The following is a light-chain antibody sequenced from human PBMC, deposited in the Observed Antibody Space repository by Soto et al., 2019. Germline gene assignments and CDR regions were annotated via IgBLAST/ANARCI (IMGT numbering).Light chain of an antibody. CDR1: QDSFTY. CDR3: QQTYSTSVYT. CDR2: ATS. J-gene: IGKJ2*01. Sequence: DIQTTHTPCTLSASLVDSLSITCQESQDSFTYLNWYHQKSGKAPTLFIHATSLLRNGVPPRFSATGSGTDFTLTISGLQHEDIGTYYCQQTYSTSVYTFGQGTKVDIK. V-gene: IGKV1-39*01.